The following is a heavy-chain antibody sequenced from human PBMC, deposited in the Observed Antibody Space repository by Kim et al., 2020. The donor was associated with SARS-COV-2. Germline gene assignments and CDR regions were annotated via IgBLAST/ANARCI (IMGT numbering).Heavy chain of an antibody. CDR2: IKQDGRAI. Sequence: GGSLRLSCAAYEFSWSSYWMDGVSQAPGKGLEWVANIKQDGRAIYYVDSVKGRFTISRDNAKNSLFLQMKSLRAEDTAVYYCAREGAPWAFDIWGQGTTVTVSS. CDR1: EFSWSSYW. V-gene: IGHV3-7*05. CDR3: AREGAPWAFDI. J-gene: IGHJ3*02.